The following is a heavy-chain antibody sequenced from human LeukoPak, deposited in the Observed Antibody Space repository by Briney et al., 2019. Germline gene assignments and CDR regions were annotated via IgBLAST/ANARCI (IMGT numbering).Heavy chain of an antibody. CDR2: ISYDGSNK. Sequence: GGSLRLSCAASAFTFSSYAMRWVRQAPDRGLEWVAVISYDGSNKYYADSVKGRFTISRDNSKNTLYLQMNSLRAEDTAVYYCAKSSGWYWDYFDYWGQGTLVTVSS. J-gene: IGHJ4*02. CDR3: AKSSGWYWDYFDY. D-gene: IGHD6-19*01. V-gene: IGHV3-30*18. CDR1: AFTFSSYA.